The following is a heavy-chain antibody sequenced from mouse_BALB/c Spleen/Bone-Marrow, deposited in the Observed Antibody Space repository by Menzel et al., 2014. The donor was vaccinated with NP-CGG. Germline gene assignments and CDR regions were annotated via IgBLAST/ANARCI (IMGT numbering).Heavy chain of an antibody. D-gene: IGHD2-2*01. J-gene: IGHJ3*01. V-gene: IGHV1S81*02. CDR3: ARAGGYDGFAY. CDR2: INPSNGRA. CDR1: GYTFTSYW. Sequence: VKLQESGAELVKPGASAKLSCKASGYTFTSYWMHWVKQRPGQGLEWIGEINPSNGRADYNEKFRSKATLTVDRSSSTAYMQLSSLTSEDSAVYYCARAGGYDGFAYWGQGTLVTASA.